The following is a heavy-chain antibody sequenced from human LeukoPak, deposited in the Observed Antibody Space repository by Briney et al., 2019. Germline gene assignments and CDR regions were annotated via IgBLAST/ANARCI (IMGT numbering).Heavy chain of an antibody. Sequence: SQTLSLTCTVSGGSISSGDYYWSWIRQPPGKGLEWIGYIYHNGSTYYNPSLKSRVTISVDRSKNQFSLKLSSVTAADTAVYYCARGNYGLWFGERGPVYNWFDPWGQGTLVTVSS. CDR2: IYHNGST. D-gene: IGHD3-10*01. CDR1: GGSISSGDYY. V-gene: IGHV4-30-2*01. CDR3: ARGNYGLWFGERGPVYNWFDP. J-gene: IGHJ5*02.